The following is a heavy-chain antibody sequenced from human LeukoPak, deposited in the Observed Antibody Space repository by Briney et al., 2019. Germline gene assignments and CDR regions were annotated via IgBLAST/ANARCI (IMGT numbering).Heavy chain of an antibody. V-gene: IGHV3-23*01. CDR3: AKDGGGYCNNSSC. CDR1: GFTFSNYA. Sequence: GGSLRLSCAASGFTFSNYATSWVRQAPGKGLECVSAISDSGDKTDYADSVRGRFTIYRDNSKDTPYLQMNSLGAADTAVYYCAKDGGGYCNNSSCWGQGTLVTVSS. CDR2: ISDSGDKT. J-gene: IGHJ4*02. D-gene: IGHD2-2*01.